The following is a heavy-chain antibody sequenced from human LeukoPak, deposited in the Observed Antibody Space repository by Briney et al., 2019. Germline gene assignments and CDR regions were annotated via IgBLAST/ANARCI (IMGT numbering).Heavy chain of an antibody. CDR3: GRLMLTGYGGNWFDP. CDR1: GGSISSGSYY. CDR2: IYTSGST. Sequence: SETLSLTCTVSGGSISSGSYYWSWIRQPAGKGLEWIRRIYTSGSTNYNPSLKSRVTISVDTSKNQFSLKLSSVTAADTAVYYCGRLMLTGYGGNWFDPWGQGTLGPVSS. J-gene: IGHJ5*02. D-gene: IGHD3-9*01. V-gene: IGHV4-61*02.